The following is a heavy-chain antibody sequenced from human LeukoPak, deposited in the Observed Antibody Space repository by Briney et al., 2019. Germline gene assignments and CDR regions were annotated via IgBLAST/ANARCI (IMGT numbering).Heavy chain of an antibody. D-gene: IGHD3-10*01. CDR2: ISRGSPYI. V-gene: IGHV3-21*01. J-gene: IGHJ4*02. CDR1: GFTFSSYS. Sequence: GGSLRLSCVASGFTFSSYSMNWVRQAPGKGLEWVSSISRGSPYIYYADSLEGRFTISRDNAKSSLYLQMNSLRAEDTAVYFCAREVRGLDYWGQGTLVTVSS. CDR3: AREVRGLDY.